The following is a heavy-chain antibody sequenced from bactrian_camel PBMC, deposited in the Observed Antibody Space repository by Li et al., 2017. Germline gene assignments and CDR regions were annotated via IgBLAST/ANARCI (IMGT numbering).Heavy chain of an antibody. Sequence: VQLVESGGGLVQPGGSLRLSCAASGFTFNTYYMSWVRQAPGQAPEWVSAIYSDGSTIVYGDRVKGRFIMSRDNAKNAVYLQMNNLQSEDTARYYCVKAISSGWYNIGYYYGMDYWGKGTQVTVS. V-gene: IGHV3S40*01. CDR2: IYSDGSTI. D-gene: IGHD6*01. CDR1: GFTFNTYY. J-gene: IGHJ7*01.